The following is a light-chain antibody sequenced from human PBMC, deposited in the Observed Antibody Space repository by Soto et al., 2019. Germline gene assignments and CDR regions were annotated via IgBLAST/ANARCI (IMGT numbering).Light chain of an antibody. Sequence: QSVLIQPAAVSGSPGQWITISCTGTSSDVGGYNYVSWYQQHPGKAPKLMIYDVSDRPSGVSNRFFGSKSGNTASLTISGLQAEDEADYYCSSYTSSSTQVFGTGTQLTVL. V-gene: IGLV2-14*01. CDR2: DVS. J-gene: IGLJ1*01. CDR1: SSDVGGYNY. CDR3: SSYTSSSTQV.